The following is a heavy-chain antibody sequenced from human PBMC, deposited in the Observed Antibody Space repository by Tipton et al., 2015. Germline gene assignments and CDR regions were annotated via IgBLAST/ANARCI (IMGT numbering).Heavy chain of an antibody. CDR1: GGSISSYY. Sequence: TLSLTCTVSGGSISSYYWSWIRQPPGKGLEWIGYVYYSGRTNYNPSLKSRVTMSVDTSKNQFSLKLSSVTAADTAVYYCASRGAHGGNLPFDYWGQGTLVTVSS. V-gene: IGHV4-59*01. D-gene: IGHD4-23*01. CDR2: VYYSGRT. J-gene: IGHJ4*02. CDR3: ASRGAHGGNLPFDY.